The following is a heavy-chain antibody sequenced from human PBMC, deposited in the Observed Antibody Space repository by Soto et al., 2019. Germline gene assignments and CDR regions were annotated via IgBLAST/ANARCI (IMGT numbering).Heavy chain of an antibody. CDR1: GFTFTSSA. Sequence: SVKVSCKASGFTFTSSAVQWVRQARGQRLEWIGWIVVGSGNTNYAQKFQERVTITRDMSTSTAYMELSSLRSEDTAVYYCAAADDYVWGSYRYTLGAFDIWGQGTMVTVSS. J-gene: IGHJ3*02. V-gene: IGHV1-58*01. CDR2: IVVGSGNT. D-gene: IGHD3-16*02. CDR3: AAADDYVWGSYRYTLGAFDI.